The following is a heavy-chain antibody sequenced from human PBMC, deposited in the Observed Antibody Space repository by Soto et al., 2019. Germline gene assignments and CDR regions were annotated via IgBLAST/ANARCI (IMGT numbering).Heavy chain of an antibody. Sequence: KPSETLSLTCAVSGGSISSSNWWSWVRQPPGKGLEWIGEIYHSGSTNYNPSLKSRVTISVDKSKNQFSLKLSSVTAADTAVYYCARANSRAQTNNWFDTWGQGTLVTVSS. CDR3: ARANSRAQTNNWFDT. CDR1: GGSISSSNW. CDR2: IYHSGST. V-gene: IGHV4-4*02. D-gene: IGHD6-13*01. J-gene: IGHJ5*02.